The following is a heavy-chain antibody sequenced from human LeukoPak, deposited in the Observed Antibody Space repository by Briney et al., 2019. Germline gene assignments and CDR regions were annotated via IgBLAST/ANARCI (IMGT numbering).Heavy chain of an antibody. CDR3: ARLFGGRPSAGNHY. Sequence: GESLKISCQGFGYSFTSYWIGWVRQMPGKGLEWMGIIFPYDSDTRYSPSFQGQVTISADKSITTAYLQWSSLKASDSAMYYCARLFGGRPSAGNHYWGQGTLVTASS. J-gene: IGHJ4*02. D-gene: IGHD3-10*01. CDR2: IFPYDSDT. CDR1: GYSFTSYW. V-gene: IGHV5-51*01.